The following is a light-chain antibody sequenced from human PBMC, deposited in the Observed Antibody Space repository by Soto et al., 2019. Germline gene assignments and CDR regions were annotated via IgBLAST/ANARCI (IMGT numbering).Light chain of an antibody. CDR2: HAS. CDR3: QQRSNGPIT. CDR1: QSVSSY. J-gene: IGKJ5*01. V-gene: IGKV3-11*01. Sequence: EIVVTQSPATLSLSPGERATLSCRASQSVSSYLAWYQQKPGQAPRLLIYHASNRATGIPARFSGSGSGTDFTLTISSLEPEDFAVYYCQQRSNGPITFGQGTRLEIK.